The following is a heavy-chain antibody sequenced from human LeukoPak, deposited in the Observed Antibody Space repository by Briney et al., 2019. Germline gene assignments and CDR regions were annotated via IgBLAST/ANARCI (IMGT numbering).Heavy chain of an antibody. J-gene: IGHJ4*02. CDR1: GYTFTSYY. Sequence: ASVKVSCKASGYTFTSYYMHWVRQAPGQGLEWMGIINPSGGSTTYAQMFQGRVTMTRDTSTRTVYMELSSLRSEDTAVYYCARDPLTAMVTGGYYFDYWGQGTLVTVSS. D-gene: IGHD5-18*01. CDR3: ARDPLTAMVTGGYYFDY. CDR2: INPSGGST. V-gene: IGHV1-46*01.